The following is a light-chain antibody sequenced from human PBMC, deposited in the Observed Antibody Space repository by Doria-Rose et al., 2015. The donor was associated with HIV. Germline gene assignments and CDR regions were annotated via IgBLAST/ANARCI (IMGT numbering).Light chain of an antibody. CDR1: QSFSSTY. V-gene: IGKV3-20*01. CDR3: HQYSTSWT. J-gene: IGKJ1*01. Sequence: EIVLTQSPGTLSLSPGERATLSCRASQSFSSTYLAWYQQKPGQAPSLLIYDGSTRATGIPDRFSASGSGTDFTLTINRLEPEDFALYYCHQYSTSWTFGQETKVEI. CDR2: DGS.